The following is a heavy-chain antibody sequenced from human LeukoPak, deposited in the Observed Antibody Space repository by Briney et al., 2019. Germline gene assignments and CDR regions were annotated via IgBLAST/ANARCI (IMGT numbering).Heavy chain of an antibody. CDR1: GFTFSSYA. CDR2: IIGSGGST. Sequence: GGSLRLSCAASGFTFSSYAMSWVRQAPGKGLEWVSAIIGSGGSTYYADSVKGRFTISRDNSKNTLYLQMNSLRAEDTAVYYCAKKGDYVWGSYRFDYWGQGTLVTVSS. J-gene: IGHJ4*02. V-gene: IGHV3-23*01. CDR3: AKKGDYVWGSYRFDY. D-gene: IGHD3-16*02.